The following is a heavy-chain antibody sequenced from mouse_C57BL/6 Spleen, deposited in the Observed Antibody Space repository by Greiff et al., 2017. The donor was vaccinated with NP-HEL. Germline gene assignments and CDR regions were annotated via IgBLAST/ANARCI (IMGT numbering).Heavy chain of an antibody. CDR2: IDPSDSYT. CDR1: GYTFTSYW. J-gene: IGHJ2*01. Sequence: VQLQQPGAELVKPGASVKLSCKASGYTFTSYWMQWVKQRPGQGLEWIGEIDPSDSYTNYNQKFKGKATLTVDTSSSTAYMQLSSLTSEDSAVYYCARRYYSNSPYYFDYWGQGTTLTVSS. V-gene: IGHV1-50*01. D-gene: IGHD2-5*01. CDR3: ARRYYSNSPYYFDY.